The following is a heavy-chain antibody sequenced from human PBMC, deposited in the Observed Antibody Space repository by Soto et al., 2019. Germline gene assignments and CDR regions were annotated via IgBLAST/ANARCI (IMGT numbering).Heavy chain of an antibody. D-gene: IGHD6-13*01. J-gene: IGHJ4*02. Sequence: ETLSLTCAVSGGSISSTNWWTCVRQSPGRGLEWIGEIYHSGTTNYSPSLKSRVNIAVDMSTNHLSLTLISVTAADTAVYYCAFPATADFDYWGKGILVTVSS. V-gene: IGHV4-4*02. CDR1: GGSISSTNW. CDR3: AFPATADFDY. CDR2: IYHSGTT.